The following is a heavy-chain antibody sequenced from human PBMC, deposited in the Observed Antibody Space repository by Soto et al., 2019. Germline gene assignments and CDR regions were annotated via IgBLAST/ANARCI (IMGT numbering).Heavy chain of an antibody. V-gene: IGHV4-59*08. CDR2: IYYSGST. CDR3: ARHGRWLVTGYFYYGMDV. Sequence: SETLSLTCTVSGGSISSYYWSWIRQPPGKGLEWIGYIYYSGSTNYNPSLKSRVTISVDTSKNQFSLKLSSVTAADTAVYYWARHGRWLVTGYFYYGMDVWGQGTRVTVSS. J-gene: IGHJ6*02. CDR1: GGSISSYY. D-gene: IGHD6-19*01.